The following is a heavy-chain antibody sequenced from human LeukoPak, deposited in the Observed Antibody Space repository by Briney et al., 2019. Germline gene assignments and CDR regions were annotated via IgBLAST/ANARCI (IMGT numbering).Heavy chain of an antibody. CDR2: ISSSSSYI. Sequence: PGGSLRLSCAASGFTFSSYSMNWVRQAPGKGLEWVSSISSSSSYIYYADSVKGRFTISRDNAKNSLYLQMNSLGAEDTAVYYCARGIAVAGRGSHYYYYYGIDVWGQGTTVTVSS. V-gene: IGHV3-21*01. J-gene: IGHJ6*02. CDR1: GFTFSSYS. D-gene: IGHD6-19*01. CDR3: ARGIAVAGRGSHYYYYYGIDV.